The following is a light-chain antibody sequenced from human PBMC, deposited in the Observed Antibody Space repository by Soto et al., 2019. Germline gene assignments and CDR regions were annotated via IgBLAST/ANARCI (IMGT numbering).Light chain of an antibody. V-gene: IGKV3-20*01. CDR3: QQYGSSPAYT. CDR2: GAS. J-gene: IGKJ2*01. Sequence: EIVLTQSPGTLSLSPGEPATLSCRASQSVSTSYVAWYQQKPGQAPRLLIYGASSRATGIPDRFSGGGSGTNFNLTISRLEPEDFAVYYCQQYGSSPAYTFGQGTKLDIK. CDR1: QSVSTSY.